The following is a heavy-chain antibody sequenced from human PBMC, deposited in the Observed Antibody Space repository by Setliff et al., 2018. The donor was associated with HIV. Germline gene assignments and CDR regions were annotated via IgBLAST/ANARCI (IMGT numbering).Heavy chain of an antibody. J-gene: IGHJ6*02. CDR1: GFTFSSYA. CDR3: ARSVIGYYYYGMDV. CDR2: ISYDGSNK. D-gene: IGHD3-10*01. V-gene: IGHV3-30*01. Sequence: GGSLRLSCAASGFTFSSYAMHWVRQAPGKGLEWVAVISYDGSNKYYADSVKGRFTISRDNSKNTLYLQMNSLRAEDTAVYYCARSVIGYYYYGMDVWGQGTLVT.